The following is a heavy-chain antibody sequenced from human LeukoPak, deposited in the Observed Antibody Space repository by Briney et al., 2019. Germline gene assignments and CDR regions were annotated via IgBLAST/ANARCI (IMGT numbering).Heavy chain of an antibody. J-gene: IGHJ4*02. D-gene: IGHD1-26*01. CDR2: IYHSGST. CDR3: ARLGWELSPYFDY. CDR1: GGSISSGGYS. V-gene: IGHV4-30-2*01. Sequence: PSETLSLTCAVSGGSISSGGYSWSWTRQPPGKGLEWIGYIYHSGSTYYNPSLKSRVTISVDRSKNQFSLKLSSVTAADTAVYYCARLGWELSPYFDYWGQGTLVTVSS.